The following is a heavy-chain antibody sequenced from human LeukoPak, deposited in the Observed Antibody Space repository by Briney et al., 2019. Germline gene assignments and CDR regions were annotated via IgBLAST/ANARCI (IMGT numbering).Heavy chain of an antibody. Sequence: GGSLRLSCAASGFTFSSYAMSWVRQAPGKGLEWVSEISGSGGSTYYADSVKGRFTISSENSKYTLYLQMNSLRAEDTAVYYCAKDSSGFYYYGSGSYYPLYFDYWGQGTLVTVSS. D-gene: IGHD3-10*01. CDR3: AKDSSGFYYYGSGSYYPLYFDY. CDR1: GFTFSSYA. V-gene: IGHV3-23*01. J-gene: IGHJ4*02. CDR2: ISGSGGST.